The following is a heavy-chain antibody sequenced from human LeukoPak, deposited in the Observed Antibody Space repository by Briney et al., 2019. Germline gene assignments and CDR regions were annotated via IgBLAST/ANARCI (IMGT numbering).Heavy chain of an antibody. CDR3: AKDGEWELRDAFDI. Sequence: GGSLRLSCAASGFTFSSYGMHWVRQAPGKGLEWVAFIRYDGSNKYYADSVKGRFTISRDNSKNTLYLQMNSLRAEDTAVYNCAKDGEWELRDAFDIWGQGTMVTVSS. CDR2: IRYDGSNK. D-gene: IGHD1-26*01. V-gene: IGHV3-30*02. CDR1: GFTFSSYG. J-gene: IGHJ3*02.